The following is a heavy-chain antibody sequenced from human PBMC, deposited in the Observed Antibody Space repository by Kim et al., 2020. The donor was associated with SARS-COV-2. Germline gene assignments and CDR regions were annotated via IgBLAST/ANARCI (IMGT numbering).Heavy chain of an antibody. D-gene: IGHD1-26*01. J-gene: IGHJ2*01. CDR3: ARLGATAWYFDL. Sequence: YYVDSVKGRYTISRDNAKNSLNLKMNSLRAEDTAVYYCARLGATAWYFDLWGRGTLVTVSS. V-gene: IGHV3-7*04.